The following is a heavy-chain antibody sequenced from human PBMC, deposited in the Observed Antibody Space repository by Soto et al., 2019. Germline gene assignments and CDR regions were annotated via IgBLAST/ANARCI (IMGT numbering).Heavy chain of an antibody. D-gene: IGHD1-1*01. CDR2: ISAGGNLI. J-gene: IGHJ5*02. CDR1: GFLFSNHA. CDR3: AKSQGIGAAPNNSDL. Sequence: GGSLGLSCASSGFLFSNHAMSWVPQVPGKGLEWVSGISAGGNLIYYADSVRGRFTMSRDNYKNMLYLQMHSLRAEDTAVYFCAKSQGIGAAPNNSDLWGPG. V-gene: IGHV3-23*01.